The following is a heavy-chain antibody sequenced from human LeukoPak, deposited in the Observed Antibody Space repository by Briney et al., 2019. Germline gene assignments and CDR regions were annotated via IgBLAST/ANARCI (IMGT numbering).Heavy chain of an antibody. CDR3: TRDPRHKYGNFDN. D-gene: IGHD2/OR15-2a*01. J-gene: IGHJ4*02. CDR1: GYNFATYG. Sequence: RASVKVSCKASGYNFATYGTSWVRQAPGQGLEWMGWIAPYNDNANSAQKFQGRLSMTADTSTSTASMELRSLRSDDTAVYYCTRDPRHKYGNFDNWGQGTLVTVSS. CDR2: IAPYNDNA. V-gene: IGHV1-18*01.